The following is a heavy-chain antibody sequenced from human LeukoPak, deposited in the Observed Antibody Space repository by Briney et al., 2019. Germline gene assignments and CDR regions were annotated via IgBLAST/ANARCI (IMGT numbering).Heavy chain of an antibody. J-gene: IGHJ5*02. D-gene: IGHD3-16*01. V-gene: IGHV4-38-2*02. Sequence: PSETLSLTCGISGHSTTRGYYWAWFRQSPGKGPEWIATFFQSEKSFYNASLESRVIMSLDTSKNQFSLWLTSVTAADTALYYCAREGAVPGIDPWGRGTLVTVSS. CDR1: GHSTTRGYY. CDR3: AREGAVPGIDP. CDR2: FFQSEKS.